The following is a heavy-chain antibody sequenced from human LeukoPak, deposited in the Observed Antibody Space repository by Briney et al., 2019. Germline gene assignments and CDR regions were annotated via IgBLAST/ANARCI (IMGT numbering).Heavy chain of an antibody. CDR1: GGTFSSYA. CDR2: IIPIFGTA. V-gene: IGHV1-69*05. D-gene: IGHD3-3*01. CDR3: ARDLELRGMDV. J-gene: IGHJ6*02. Sequence: ASVKVSCKASGGTFSSYAISWVRQAPGQGLEWMGGIIPIFGTANYAQKFQGRVTITTDESTSTAYMELRSLRSDDTAVYYCARDLELRGMDVWGQGTTVTVSS.